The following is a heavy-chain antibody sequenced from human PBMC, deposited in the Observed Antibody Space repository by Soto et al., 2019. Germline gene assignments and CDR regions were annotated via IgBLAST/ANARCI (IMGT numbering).Heavy chain of an antibody. J-gene: IGHJ5*02. CDR3: ARGQRFSDWFDP. CDR1: GGSMNSYY. Sequence: KTSETLSLTCTVSGGSMNSYYWTWIRQPAGKGLEWIGRVYSSGGTHYNPSLKSRITISLDTSNNQFSLRLLSVTDADTAVYYCARGQRFSDWFDPWGQGTLVTVSS. V-gene: IGHV4-4*07. D-gene: IGHD3-3*01. CDR2: VYSSGGT.